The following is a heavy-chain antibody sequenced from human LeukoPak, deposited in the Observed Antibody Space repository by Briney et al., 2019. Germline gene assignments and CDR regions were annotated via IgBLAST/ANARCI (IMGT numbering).Heavy chain of an antibody. J-gene: IGHJ4*02. CDR3: ARRSNPPGRIDH. Sequence: PGGSLRLSCATSGFTFSSFAMSWVRQAPGKGLEWVSAISGSGESTYYEDSVKGRFTISRDNSKNTVHVQMNSLRAEDTAVYYCARRSNPPGRIDHWGQGTLVTVSS. V-gene: IGHV3-23*01. D-gene: IGHD1-14*01. CDR1: GFTFSSFA. CDR2: ISGSGEST.